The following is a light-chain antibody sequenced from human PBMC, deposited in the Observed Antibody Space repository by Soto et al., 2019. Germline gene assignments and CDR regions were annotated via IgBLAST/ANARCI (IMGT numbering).Light chain of an antibody. CDR3: SSYTSIHLYV. J-gene: IGLJ1*01. Sequence: QSALTQPASVSGSPGQSISISCTGTSSDVGGYEYVSWYQHHAGKAPTLMIYDVSSRPAGVSSRFSGSTSGNTASMTISGLQAEDEADYYCSSYTSIHLYVLGTGTKLTVL. V-gene: IGLV2-14*03. CDR2: DVS. CDR1: SSDVGGYEY.